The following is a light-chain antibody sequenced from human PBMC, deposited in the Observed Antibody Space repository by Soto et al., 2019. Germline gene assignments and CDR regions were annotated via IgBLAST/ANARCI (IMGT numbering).Light chain of an antibody. CDR2: EVS. Sequence: QSALTQPRSVSGSPGQSVTISCTGTSSDFGTYDFVSWYQQHPGKAPILMIFEVSERPSGVPDRFSGSKSGNPASLTISGLQAEDEADYYCCSYAGSYPSSYVFGTGTEFTAL. J-gene: IGLJ1*01. CDR1: SSDFGTYDF. CDR3: CSYAGSYPSSYV. V-gene: IGLV2-11*01.